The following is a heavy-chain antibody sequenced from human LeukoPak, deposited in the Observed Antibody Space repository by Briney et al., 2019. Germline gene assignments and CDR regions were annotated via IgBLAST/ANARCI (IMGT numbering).Heavy chain of an antibody. CDR1: GGSISSGDYY. D-gene: IGHD3-22*01. Sequence: SQTLSLTCTVSGGSISSGDYYWSWIRQPPGKGLEWIAYMYYSGSTYYNPSLKSRVTMSADTSKNQPSLQLSSVTAADTAVYYCARPYYYDSRIDPWGQGILVTVSS. CDR3: ARPYYYDSRIDP. J-gene: IGHJ5*02. V-gene: IGHV4-30-4*01. CDR2: MYYSGST.